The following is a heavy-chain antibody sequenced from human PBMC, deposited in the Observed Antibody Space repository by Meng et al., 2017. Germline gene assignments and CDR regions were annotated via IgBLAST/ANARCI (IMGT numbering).Heavy chain of an antibody. D-gene: IGHD3-22*01. Sequence: QMQVQKWGAGLLKPSETLSLSCAVYGGSFSGYYWSWIRQPPGKGLEWIGEINHSVSTNYNPSLKSRVTISVDTSKNQFTLKLSSVTAADTAVYCCATSYYYDSSGYYWRIRTEYFQHWGQGTLVTVSS. CDR2: INHSVST. CDR1: GGSFSGYY. J-gene: IGHJ1*01. CDR3: ATSYYYDSSGYYWRIRTEYFQH. V-gene: IGHV4-34*01.